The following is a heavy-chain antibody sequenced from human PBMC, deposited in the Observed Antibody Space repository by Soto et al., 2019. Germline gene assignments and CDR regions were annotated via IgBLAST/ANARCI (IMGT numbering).Heavy chain of an antibody. CDR1: GYTFTSYA. CDR2: INAGNGNT. Sequence: ASVKVSCKASGYTFTSYAMHWLRQAPGQRLEWMGWINAGNGNTKYSQKFQGRVTITRDTSASTAYMELSSLRSEDTAVYYCASPGDSSGWYILDYWGQGTLVTVPQ. J-gene: IGHJ4*02. V-gene: IGHV1-3*01. D-gene: IGHD6-19*01. CDR3: ASPGDSSGWYILDY.